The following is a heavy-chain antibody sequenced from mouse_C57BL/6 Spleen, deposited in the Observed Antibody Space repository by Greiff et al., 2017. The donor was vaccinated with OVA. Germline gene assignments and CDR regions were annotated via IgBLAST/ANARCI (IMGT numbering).Heavy chain of an antibody. J-gene: IGHJ2*01. V-gene: IGHV1-50*01. CDR2: IDPSASYT. D-gene: IGHD1-1*01. CDR3: ASITTVRDY. Sequence: QVQLQQSGAELVKPGASVKLSCKASGYTFTSYWMQWVKQRPGQGLEWIGEIDPSASYTNYNQKFKGKATLTADTSSSTAYMQLSILTSEDSAVYYCASITTVRDYWGQGTTLTVSS. CDR1: GYTFTSYW.